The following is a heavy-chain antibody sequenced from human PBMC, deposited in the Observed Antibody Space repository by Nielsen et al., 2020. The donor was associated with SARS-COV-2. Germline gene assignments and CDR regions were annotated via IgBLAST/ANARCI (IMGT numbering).Heavy chain of an antibody. CDR3: AGAPVYSSKAPDY. Sequence: SETLSLTCTVSGGSISSGDYYWTWIRQPPGKGLEYIGYISYTGNTYSDPSLKSRVTISRDTSKNQFSLKLTSVTAADTAVYYCAGAPVYSSKAPDYWGQGTLVTVSS. J-gene: IGHJ4*02. CDR2: ISYTGNT. CDR1: GGSISSGDYY. D-gene: IGHD2-21*01. V-gene: IGHV4-30-4*01.